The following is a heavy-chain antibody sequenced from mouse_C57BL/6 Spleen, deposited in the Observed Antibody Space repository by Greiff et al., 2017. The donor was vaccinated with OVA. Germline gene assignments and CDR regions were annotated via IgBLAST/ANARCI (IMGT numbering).Heavy chain of an antibody. Sequence: EVKVVESEGGLVQPGSSMKLSCTASGFTFSDYYMAWVRQVPEKGLEWVANINYDGSSTYYLDSLKSRFIISRDNAKNILYLQMSSLKSEDTATYYCARDKYYGSSYRYFDYWGQGTTLTVSS. J-gene: IGHJ2*01. V-gene: IGHV5-16*01. CDR1: GFTFSDYY. CDR3: ARDKYYGSSYRYFDY. D-gene: IGHD1-1*01. CDR2: INYDGSST.